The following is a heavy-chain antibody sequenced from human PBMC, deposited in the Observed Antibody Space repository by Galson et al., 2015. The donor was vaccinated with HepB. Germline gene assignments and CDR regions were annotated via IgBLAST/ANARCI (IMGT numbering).Heavy chain of an antibody. V-gene: IGHV3-23*01. J-gene: IGHJ4*02. Sequence: SLRLSCAASGFTFRNYAMSWVRQASGKGLEWVSAISGGDFRTYYADSVKGRFTISRDNSKETLYLQMNSLRVEDTAMYYCVKEYGDYNMRIDSWGQGNLVTVSS. CDR3: VKEYGDYNMRIDS. CDR1: GFTFRNYA. D-gene: IGHD4-17*01. CDR2: ISGGDFRT.